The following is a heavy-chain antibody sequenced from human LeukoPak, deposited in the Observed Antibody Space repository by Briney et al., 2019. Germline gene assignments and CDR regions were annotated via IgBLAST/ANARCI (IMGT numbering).Heavy chain of an antibody. D-gene: IGHD1-26*01. CDR1: GYTLTDFV. CDR3: ARGGTYYPCIDY. Sequence: GASVQVSCKTSGYTLTDFVINWVQHAPGQGVAWLGWITPYNCNTNQLQNLQGRITMTTDTSTNTAYTDLTSLKSDDTAVYYCARGGTYYPCIDYWGQGTQVTVSS. CDR2: ITPYNCNT. J-gene: IGHJ4*02. V-gene: IGHV1-18*01.